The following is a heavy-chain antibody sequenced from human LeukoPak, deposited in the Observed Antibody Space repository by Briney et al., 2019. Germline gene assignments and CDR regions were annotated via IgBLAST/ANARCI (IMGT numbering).Heavy chain of an antibody. CDR1: GGTFSSYA. CDR3: ATPGGSYYGHDAFDI. V-gene: IGHV1-69*13. D-gene: IGHD1-26*01. CDR2: IIPIFGTA. Sequence: ASVKVSCKASGGTFSSYAISWVRQAPGQGLEWMGGIIPIFGTANYAQKFQGRVTITADESTSTAYMELSSLRSEDTAVYYCATPGGSYYGHDAFDIWGQGTMVTVSS. J-gene: IGHJ3*02.